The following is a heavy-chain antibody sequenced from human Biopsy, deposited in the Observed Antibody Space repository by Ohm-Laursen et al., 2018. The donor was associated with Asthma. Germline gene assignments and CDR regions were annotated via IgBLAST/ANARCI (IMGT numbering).Heavy chain of an antibody. Sequence: TLSLTCTVYGGYLTGHYWNWIRQPPGKGLEWIGEIDQSGYTNYNPSLKSRVSISLDTSKNRFSLSLTSVTAADTAVYYCARTTYGDDGFDPWGQGTLVTVSS. CDR2: IDQSGYT. J-gene: IGHJ5*02. V-gene: IGHV4-34*09. D-gene: IGHD4-17*01. CDR3: ARTTYGDDGFDP. CDR1: GGYLTGHY.